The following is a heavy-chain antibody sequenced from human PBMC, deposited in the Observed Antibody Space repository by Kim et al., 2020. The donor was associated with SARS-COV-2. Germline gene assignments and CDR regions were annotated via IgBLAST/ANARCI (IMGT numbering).Heavy chain of an antibody. V-gene: IGHV3-9*01. CDR3: AKDSLRGEFGNWYFDL. CDR1: GFTFDDYA. Sequence: GGSLRLSCAASGFTFDDYAMHWVRQAPGKGLEWVSGISWNSGSIGYADSVKGRFTISRDNAKNSLYLQMNSLRAEDTALYYCAKDSLRGEFGNWYFDLWGRGTLVTVSS. CDR2: ISWNSGSI. J-gene: IGHJ2*01. D-gene: IGHD3-16*01.